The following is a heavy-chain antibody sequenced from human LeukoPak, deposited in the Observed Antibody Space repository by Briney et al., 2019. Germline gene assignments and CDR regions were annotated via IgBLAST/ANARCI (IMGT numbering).Heavy chain of an antibody. D-gene: IGHD1-14*01. V-gene: IGHV1-2*02. J-gene: IGHJ6*02. CDR3: ARVSATDDYYYGMDV. CDR2: INPNSGGT. Sequence: GASVKVSCKASGYTFTGCYMHWVRQAPGQGLEWMGWINPNSGGTNYAQKFQGRVTMTRDTSISTAYMELSRLRSDDTAVYYCARVSATDDYYYGMDVWGQGTTVTVSS. CDR1: GYTFTGCY.